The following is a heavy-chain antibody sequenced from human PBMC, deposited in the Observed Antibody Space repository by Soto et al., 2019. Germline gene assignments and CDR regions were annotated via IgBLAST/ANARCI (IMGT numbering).Heavy chain of an antibody. CDR2: ISYDGSNK. CDR3: AKDSYGMDV. Sequence: QVQLVESGGGVVQPGRSLRLSCAASGFTFSSYGMHWVRQAPGKGLEWVAVISYDGSNKYYADSAKGRFTISRDNSKNALYLQMNSLRAEDTAVYYCAKDSYGMDVWGQGTTVTVSS. CDR1: GFTFSSYG. J-gene: IGHJ6*02. V-gene: IGHV3-30*18.